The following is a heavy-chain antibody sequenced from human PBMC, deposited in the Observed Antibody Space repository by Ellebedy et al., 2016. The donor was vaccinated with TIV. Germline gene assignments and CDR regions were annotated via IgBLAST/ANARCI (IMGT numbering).Heavy chain of an antibody. CDR2: IKSDGSAT. Sequence: GGSLRLXCAASGFPFSGRWMHWVRQAPGKGLVWVSRIKSDGSATSYADSVKGRFTISRDNAQNTLYLQMNRLRVEDTAVYYCTKTDYADSWGPGTLVTVSS. CDR3: TKTDYADS. CDR1: GFPFSGRW. D-gene: IGHD4-17*01. V-gene: IGHV3-74*01. J-gene: IGHJ5*01.